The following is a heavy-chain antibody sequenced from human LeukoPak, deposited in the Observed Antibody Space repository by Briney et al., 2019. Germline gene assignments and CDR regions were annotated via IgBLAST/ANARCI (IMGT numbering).Heavy chain of an antibody. CDR3: ARDRGVVYDILTGYQKNDAFDI. CDR2: ISSSSSYT. Sequence: GGSLRLSCAASVFTFSDYYMSWIRQAPGKGLEWVSYISSSSSYTNYADSVKGRFTISRDNAKNSLYLQMNSLRAEDTAVYYCARDRGVVYDILTGYQKNDAFDIWGQGTMVTVSS. CDR1: VFTFSDYY. V-gene: IGHV3-11*06. D-gene: IGHD3-9*01. J-gene: IGHJ3*02.